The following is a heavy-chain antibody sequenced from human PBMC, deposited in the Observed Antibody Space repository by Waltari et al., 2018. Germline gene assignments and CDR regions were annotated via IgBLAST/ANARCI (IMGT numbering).Heavy chain of an antibody. CDR2: ISYDGSKK. CDR3: AKEVYYGLDV. V-gene: IGHV3-30*18. J-gene: IGHJ6*02. Sequence: QAQLVESGGGVVQPGGSLSPYCAASGFPFSSTGLEWVRHAPGKGLEGVAIISYDGSKKYYADSVKGRFTISRDNSKNTLYLEMNSLRAEDTAVYYCAKEVYYGLDVWGRGTTVTVSS. CDR1: GFPFSSTG.